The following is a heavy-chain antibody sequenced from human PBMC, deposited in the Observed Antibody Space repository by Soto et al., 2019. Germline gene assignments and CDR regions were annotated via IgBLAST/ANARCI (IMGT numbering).Heavy chain of an antibody. D-gene: IGHD3-3*01. CDR2: ISAYNGNT. CDR1: GYTFTSYG. V-gene: IGHV1-18*01. CDR3: VRGPLRFLEWTRHDY. Sequence: ASVKVSCKASGYTFTSYGISWVRQAPGQGLEWMGWISAYNGNTNYAQKLQGRVTMTTDTSTSTAYMELRSLRSDDTAVYYCVRGPLRFLEWTRHDYWREGTLVSVSS. J-gene: IGHJ4*02.